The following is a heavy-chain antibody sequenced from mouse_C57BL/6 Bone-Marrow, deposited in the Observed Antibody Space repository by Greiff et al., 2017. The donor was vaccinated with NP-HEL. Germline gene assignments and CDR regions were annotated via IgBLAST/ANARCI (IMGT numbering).Heavy chain of an antibody. CDR2: IDPSDSYT. D-gene: IGHD1-1*01. CDR3: ARPIYYGSFYFDY. CDR1: GYTFTSYW. Sequence: VQLQQPGAELVMPGASVKLSCKASGYTFTSYWMHWVKQRPGQGLEWIGEIDPSDSYTNYNQKFKGKSTLTVDKSSSTAYMQLSSLTSEDSAVYYCARPIYYGSFYFDYWGQGTTLTVSS. V-gene: IGHV1-69*01. J-gene: IGHJ2*01.